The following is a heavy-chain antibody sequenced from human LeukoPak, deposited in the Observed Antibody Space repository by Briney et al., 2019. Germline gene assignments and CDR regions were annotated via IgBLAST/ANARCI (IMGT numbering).Heavy chain of an antibody. CDR3: ARRGYSGYGLDY. D-gene: IGHD5-12*01. Sequence: SETLSLTCAVYGGSFSGYYWSWIRQPPGKGLEWIGEINHSGSTNYNPSLKSRVTISVDTSKNQFSLKLSSVTAADTAVYYCARRGYSGYGLDYWGQGTLVTVSS. J-gene: IGHJ4*02. V-gene: IGHV4-34*01. CDR2: INHSGST. CDR1: GGSFSGYY.